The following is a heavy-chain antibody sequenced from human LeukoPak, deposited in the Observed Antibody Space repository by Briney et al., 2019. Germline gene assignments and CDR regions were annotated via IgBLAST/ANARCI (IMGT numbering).Heavy chain of an antibody. CDR2: ISYSGGTT. D-gene: IGHD3-16*01. Sequence: GGSLRLSCAASGFTFSNYAMSWVRRAPGKGLEWVSGISYSGGTTYYADSVKGRFTISRDNSKNTLYLQMNSLRAEDTAVYYCANTLIAFGAWSPFDYWGQGTLVTVSS. CDR1: GFTFSNYA. V-gene: IGHV3-23*01. CDR3: ANTLIAFGAWSPFDY. J-gene: IGHJ4*02.